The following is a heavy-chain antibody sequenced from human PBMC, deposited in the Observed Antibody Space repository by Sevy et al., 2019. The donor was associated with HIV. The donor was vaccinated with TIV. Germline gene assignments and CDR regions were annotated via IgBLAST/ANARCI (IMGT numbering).Heavy chain of an antibody. D-gene: IGHD2-8*01. Sequence: GGSLRLSCAASGFTFSYSGMHWVRQAPGKGLEWVAFIQFDGSSQYYADSVKGRFTNLRDNSKKTLYLQMNSLTTDDTAVYYCAKNTAVVGVGGFDYWGQGALVTVSS. CDR1: GFTFSYSG. CDR3: AKNTAVVGVGGFDY. CDR2: IQFDGSSQ. V-gene: IGHV3-30*02. J-gene: IGHJ4*02.